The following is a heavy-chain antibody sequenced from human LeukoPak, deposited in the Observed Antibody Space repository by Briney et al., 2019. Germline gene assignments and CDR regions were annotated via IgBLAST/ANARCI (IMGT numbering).Heavy chain of an antibody. CDR3: ARGPDTSTFDY. CDR2: IYTSGST. V-gene: IGHV4-4*07. J-gene: IGHJ4*02. Sequence: SETLSLTCTVSGGSISSYCWSWIRQPAGKGLEWIGRIYTSGSTNYNPSLKSRVTMSVDTSKNQFSLKLSPVTAADTAVYYCARGPDTSTFDYWGQGTLVTVSS. CDR1: GGSISSYC.